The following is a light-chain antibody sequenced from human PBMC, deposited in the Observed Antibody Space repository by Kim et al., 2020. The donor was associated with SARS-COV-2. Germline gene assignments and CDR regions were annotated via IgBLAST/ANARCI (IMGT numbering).Light chain of an antibody. V-gene: IGKV3-11*01. CDR1: QSVSSD. CDR2: GAS. Sequence: EIVLTQSPATLSLSPGERATLSCRASQSVSSDLAWYQQKPGQAPRLLIYGASNRATGIPARFSGSGSGTDFTLTISSLEPEDFAVYYCQQYGSSAGTFGQGTKVDIK. J-gene: IGKJ1*01. CDR3: QQYGSSAGT.